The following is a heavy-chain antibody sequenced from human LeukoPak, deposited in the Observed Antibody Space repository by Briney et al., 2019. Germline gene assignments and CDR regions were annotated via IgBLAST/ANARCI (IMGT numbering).Heavy chain of an antibody. V-gene: IGHV3-7*01. J-gene: IGHJ4*02. Sequence: GGSLRLSCAASGFTFSSYATTWVRQAPGKGLEWVANIKEDGSKKNYVDSVRGRFTISRDNAKNSVYLQMNSLRAEDTAVYYCARQLGGSGSYWGQGTLVTVSS. D-gene: IGHD3-10*01. CDR2: IKEDGSKK. CDR1: GFTFSSYA. CDR3: ARQLGGSGSY.